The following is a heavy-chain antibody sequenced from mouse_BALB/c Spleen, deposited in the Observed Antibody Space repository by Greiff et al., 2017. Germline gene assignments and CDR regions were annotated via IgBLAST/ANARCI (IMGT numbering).Heavy chain of an antibody. CDR3: AGGTTVVAYCFDY. CDR1: GYSITSYYA. Sequence: DVKLLESGPGLVKPSQSLSLTCTATGYSITSYYACYWIRQFPGNILEWMGYIPYSGSTSYNPSLKGRITITRDTSKNPFFLQLNSVTTEDTATYYCAGGTTVVAYCFDYWGQGTTLTVSS. J-gene: IGHJ2*01. V-gene: IGHV3-2*02. D-gene: IGHD1-1*01. CDR2: IPYSGST.